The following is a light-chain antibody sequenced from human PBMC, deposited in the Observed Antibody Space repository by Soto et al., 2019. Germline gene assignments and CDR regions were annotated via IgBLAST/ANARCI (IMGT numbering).Light chain of an antibody. CDR2: EVS. Sequence: QSVLTQPASVSGSPGQSITISCTGTNSDVGGHNYVSWYQHHPGKAPKLMIYEVSNRPSGVSNRFSGSKSGNTASLTISGLQAGDESYYHCSSFSSTSTLYVFGTGTKVTVL. CDR3: SSFSSTSTLYV. CDR1: NSDVGGHNY. V-gene: IGLV2-14*01. J-gene: IGLJ1*01.